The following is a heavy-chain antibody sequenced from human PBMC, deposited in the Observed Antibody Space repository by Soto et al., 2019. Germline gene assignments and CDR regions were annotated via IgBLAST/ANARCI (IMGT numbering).Heavy chain of an antibody. CDR2: ISGSGGST. CDR1: GFTFSSYA. D-gene: IGHD5-18*01. J-gene: IGHJ5*02. CDR3: AKGDTAMVQNNWFDP. Sequence: EVQLLESGGGLVQPGGSLRLSCAASGFTFSSYAMSWVRQAPGKGLEWVSAISGSGGSTYYADSVKGRFTISRDNSKNTVYLQMNSLRAEDTAVYYCAKGDTAMVQNNWFDPWGQGTLVTVSS. V-gene: IGHV3-23*01.